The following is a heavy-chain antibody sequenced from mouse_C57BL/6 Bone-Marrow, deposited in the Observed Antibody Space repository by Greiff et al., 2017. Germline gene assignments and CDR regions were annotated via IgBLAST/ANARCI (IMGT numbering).Heavy chain of an antibody. CDR1: GYTFTSYG. D-gene: IGHD2-4*01. CDR2: IYPRSGNT. CDR3: AGGYDYWFAY. J-gene: IGHJ3*01. V-gene: IGHV1-81*01. Sequence: QVQLKESGAELARPGASVKLSCKASGYTFTSYGISWVKQRTGQGLEWIGEIYPRSGNTYYNEKFKGKATLTADKSSSTAYMELRSLTSEDSAVYFCAGGYDYWFAYWGQGTLVTVSA.